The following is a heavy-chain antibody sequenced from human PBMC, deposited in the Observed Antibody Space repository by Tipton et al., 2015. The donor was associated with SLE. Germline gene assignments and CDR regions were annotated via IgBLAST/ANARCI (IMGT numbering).Heavy chain of an antibody. J-gene: IGHJ4*01. CDR2: ISNDGTNR. CDR1: GFIFSTYA. D-gene: IGHD3-3*01. Sequence: SLRLSCAASGFIFSTYAMHWVRQAPGKGLEWVAVISNDGTNRQYADSVKGRFTISRDNSKNTLFLQMNSLRIGDTALYFCARMYYDFWSGYSTEFDLWGQGTLVTVSS. CDR3: ARMYYDFWSGYSTEFDL. V-gene: IGHV3-30-3*01.